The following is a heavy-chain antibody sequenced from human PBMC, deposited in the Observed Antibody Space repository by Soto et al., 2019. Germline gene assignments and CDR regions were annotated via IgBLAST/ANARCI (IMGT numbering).Heavy chain of an antibody. V-gene: IGHV1-69*12. CDR1: GGTFSSYA. Sequence: QVQLVQSGAEVKKPGSSVKVSCKASGGTFSSYAISWVRQAHGQGLEWMGGIIPIFGTANYAQKFQGRVTIAADESTSTAYMELSSLRSDDTAVYYCASPAAGTGSYYYGMDVWGQGTTVTVSS. CDR3: ASPAAGTGSYYYGMDV. D-gene: IGHD6-13*01. J-gene: IGHJ6*02. CDR2: IIPIFGTA.